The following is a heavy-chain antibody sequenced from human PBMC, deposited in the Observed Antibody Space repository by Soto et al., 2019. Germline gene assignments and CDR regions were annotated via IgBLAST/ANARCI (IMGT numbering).Heavy chain of an antibody. D-gene: IGHD3-3*01. V-gene: IGHV1-69*01. CDR3: GGGGGDYDFWSGSPGP. J-gene: IGHJ5*02. CDR2: IIPIFGTA. Sequence: QVQLVQSGAEVKKPGSSVKVSCKASGGTFSSYAISWVRQAPGQGLEWMGGIIPIFGTANYAQKFQGRVTITADESTSTAYRELRSWGSEATAGYYWGGGGGDYDFWSGSPGPWGQGTLVTVSS. CDR1: GGTFSSYA.